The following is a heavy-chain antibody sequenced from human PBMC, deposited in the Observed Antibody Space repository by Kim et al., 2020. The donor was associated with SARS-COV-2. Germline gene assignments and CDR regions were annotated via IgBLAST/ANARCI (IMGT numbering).Heavy chain of an antibody. D-gene: IGHD6-19*01. Sequence: DSVKGRFTISRDNAKNSLYLQMNSLRAEDTALYYCAKGSSPLYYYYYGMDVWGQGTTVTVSS. CDR3: AKGSSPLYYYYYGMDV. V-gene: IGHV3-9*01. J-gene: IGHJ6*02.